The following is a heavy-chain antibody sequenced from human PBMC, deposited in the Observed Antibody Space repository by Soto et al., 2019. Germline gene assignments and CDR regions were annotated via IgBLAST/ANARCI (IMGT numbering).Heavy chain of an antibody. D-gene: IGHD2-2*01. V-gene: IGHV1-3*01. J-gene: IGHJ5*02. CDR2: IHAGNGNT. CDR3: ARAVVPAAQNCFDP. Sequence: APLKLACKTSGYTMISYASDCGLKTTGQRLEWVGWIHAGNGNTKYSQNFQGRVTITRDTSANTVYMELSSLRSEDTAVYYCARAVVPAAQNCFDPCGQGTLVTVSS. CDR1: GYTMISYA.